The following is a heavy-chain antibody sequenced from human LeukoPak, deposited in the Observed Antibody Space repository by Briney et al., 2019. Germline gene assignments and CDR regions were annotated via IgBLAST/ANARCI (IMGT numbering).Heavy chain of an antibody. CDR1: GGSISSYY. D-gene: IGHD6-19*01. Sequence: SETLSLTCTVSGGSISSYYWSWIRQPPGKGLEWIGYIYYSGITNYNPSLKSRVTISVDTSKNQFSLKLSSVTAADTAVYYCARGSYSSGWYGYYYYYMDVWGKGTTVTVSS. V-gene: IGHV4-59*01. J-gene: IGHJ6*03. CDR2: IYYSGIT. CDR3: ARGSYSSGWYGYYYYYMDV.